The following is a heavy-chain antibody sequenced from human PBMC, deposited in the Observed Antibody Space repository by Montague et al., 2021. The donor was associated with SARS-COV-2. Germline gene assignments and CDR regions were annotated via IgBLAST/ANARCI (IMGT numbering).Heavy chain of an antibody. CDR3: ARHSDRDTIFGVIIIPDAFDI. V-gene: IGHV4-39*01. CDR2: IYYSGST. J-gene: IGHJ3*02. Sequence: SQTLSLTCTVSGSSISSSSYYWGWIRQPPGKGLEWIGSIYYSGSTYYNPSLKSRVTISVDTSKNQFSLKLSSVTAADTAVYYCARHSDRDTIFGVIIIPDAFDIWGQGTMVTVSS. D-gene: IGHD3-3*01. CDR1: GSSISSSSYY.